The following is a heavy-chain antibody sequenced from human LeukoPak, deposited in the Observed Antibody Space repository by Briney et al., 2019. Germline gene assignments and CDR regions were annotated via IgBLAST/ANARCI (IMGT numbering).Heavy chain of an antibody. CDR3: ARHVSHRYCSSTSCYNDY. D-gene: IGHD2-2*02. CDR2: IYYSGST. J-gene: IGHJ4*02. Sequence: SETLSLTCTVSGGSISSSSYSWGWIRQPPGKGLEWIGSIYYSGSTYYNPSLKSRVTISVDTSKNQFSLKLSSVTAADTAVYYCARHVSHRYCSSTSCYNDYWGQGTLVTASS. V-gene: IGHV4-39*01. CDR1: GGSISSSSYS.